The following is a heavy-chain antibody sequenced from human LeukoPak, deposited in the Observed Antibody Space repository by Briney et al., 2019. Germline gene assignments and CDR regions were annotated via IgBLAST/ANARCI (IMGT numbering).Heavy chain of an antibody. J-gene: IGHJ4*02. CDR3: ARDQTPFV. CDR1: GFTYSNYW. V-gene: IGHV3-7*01. CDR2: IKQDGSEQ. Sequence: GGSLRLSCAASGFTYSNYWMTWVRQAPGKGLEWVANIKQDGSEQYYVDSVKGRSTISRDNAKNSLYLQMNSLRAEDTAVYYCARDQTPFVWGQGTLVTVSS.